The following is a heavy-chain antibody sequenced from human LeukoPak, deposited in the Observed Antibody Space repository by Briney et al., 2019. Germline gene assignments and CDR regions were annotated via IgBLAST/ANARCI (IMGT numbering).Heavy chain of an antibody. D-gene: IGHD6-13*01. CDR2: IKQDGSEE. CDR1: GFTFSTYW. J-gene: IGHJ5*02. Sequence: GGSLRLSCAASGFTFSTYWMGWVRQAPGKGLEWVANIKQDGSEEYYVDSVEGRFSISRDNAKNSLYLQMNSLRAEDTAVYYCAKPPPSYSSSWYDHWGQGTLVTVSS. V-gene: IGHV3-7*05. CDR3: AKPPPSYSSSWYDH.